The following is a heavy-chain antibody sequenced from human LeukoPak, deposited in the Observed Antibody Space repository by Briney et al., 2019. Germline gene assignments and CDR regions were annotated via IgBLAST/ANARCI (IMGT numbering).Heavy chain of an antibody. V-gene: IGHV4-61*01. Sequence: SETLSLTCTVSGGSVSSGSYYWSWIRQPPGKGLEWIGYIYYSGSTNYNPSLKSRVTISVDTSKNQFSLKLSSVTAADTAVYYCARSPVLSPYYDGSGSYYGALDYWGQGTLVTVSS. J-gene: IGHJ4*02. CDR1: GGSVSSGSYY. CDR2: IYYSGST. CDR3: ARSPVLSPYYDGSGSYYGALDY. D-gene: IGHD3-10*01.